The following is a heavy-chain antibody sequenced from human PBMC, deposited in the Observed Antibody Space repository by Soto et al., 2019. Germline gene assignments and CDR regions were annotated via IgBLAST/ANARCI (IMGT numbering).Heavy chain of an antibody. CDR1: GFSLSTSGVG. D-gene: IGHD3-22*01. CDR3: GHRRCWYYYASSGYYYGGAFDY. J-gene: IGHJ4*02. V-gene: IGHV2-5*02. CDR2: IYWDDDK. Sequence: QITLKESGPTLVKPTQTLTLTCTFSGFSLSTSGVGVGWIRQPPGKALEWLALIYWDDDKRYSPSLKSRLTITKDTSQNPVVLTMTNLDPVDTAPYSCGHRRCWYYYASSGYYYGGAFDYWGQGTLVTGSS.